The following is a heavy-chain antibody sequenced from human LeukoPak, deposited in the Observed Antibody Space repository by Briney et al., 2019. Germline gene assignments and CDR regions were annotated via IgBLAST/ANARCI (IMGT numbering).Heavy chain of an antibody. CDR1: GGSISSSSYY. Sequence: KPSETLSLTCTVSGGSISSSSYYWGWIRQPPGKGLEWIGSIYYSGSTYYNPSLKSRVTISVDTSKNQFSLKLSSVTAADTAVYYCARVHIVVVPAAMNPFDYWGQGTLVTVSS. J-gene: IGHJ4*02. CDR2: IYYSGST. D-gene: IGHD2-2*01. CDR3: ARVHIVVVPAAMNPFDY. V-gene: IGHV4-39*07.